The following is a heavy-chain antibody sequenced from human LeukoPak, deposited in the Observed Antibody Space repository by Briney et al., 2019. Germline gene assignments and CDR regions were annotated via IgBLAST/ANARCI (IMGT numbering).Heavy chain of an antibody. CDR3: AHRGGNYYDSSGYLFDY. CDR1: GFSRSTRGVG. CDR2: IDWNDDK. V-gene: IGHV2-5*01. J-gene: IGHJ4*02. D-gene: IGHD3-22*01. Sequence: SGPTLVHPTPALTLTCTFSGFSRSTRGVGVGWIRQPPGKALEWLALIDWNDDKRYSPSLKSRLTITKDTSKNQVVLTMTNMDPVDTATYYCAHRGGNYYDSSGYLFDYWGQGTLVTVSS.